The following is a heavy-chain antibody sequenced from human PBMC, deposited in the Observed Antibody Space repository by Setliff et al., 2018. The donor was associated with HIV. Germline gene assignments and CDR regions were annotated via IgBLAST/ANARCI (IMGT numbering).Heavy chain of an antibody. D-gene: IGHD4-17*01. CDR2: IWHDVSNK. V-gene: IGHV3-33*01. CDR1: GFTFGTYG. J-gene: IGHJ5*02. CDR3: ARDPGGESWLDV. Sequence: PGGSLRLSCAASGFTFGTYGMYWVRQAPGKGLEWVAIIWHDVSNKYYADSVQGRFTISRDNSKNTLYLQMNSLRADDTAVYYCARDPGGESWLDVWGQGVLVTVSS.